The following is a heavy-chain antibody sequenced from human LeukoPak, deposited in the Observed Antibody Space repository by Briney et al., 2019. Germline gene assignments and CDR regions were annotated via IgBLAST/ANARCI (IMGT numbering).Heavy chain of an antibody. J-gene: IGHJ4*02. CDR1: GYTFTSYY. CDR3: ARDASGWYSDY. Sequence: ASVKVSCKASGYTFTSYYMHWVRQAPGQGLEWMGRISAYNGNTNYAQKLQGRVTMTTDTSTSTAYMELRSLRSDDTAVYYCARDASGWYSDYWGQGTLVTVSS. CDR2: ISAYNGNT. V-gene: IGHV1-18*04. D-gene: IGHD6-19*01.